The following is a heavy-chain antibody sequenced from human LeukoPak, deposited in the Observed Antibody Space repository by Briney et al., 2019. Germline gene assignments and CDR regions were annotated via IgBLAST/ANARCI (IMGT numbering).Heavy chain of an antibody. Sequence: GSLRLSCAASGFNFSSYSMNLVRPAPGKGLEWVSYISSGGSTTYYAGSVKGRFTVSRDNAKNSLYLQMNSLRAEDTAVYYCARDHMGYDYWGQGTLVTVSS. J-gene: IGHJ4*02. V-gene: IGHV3-48*04. CDR1: GFNFSSYS. D-gene: IGHD1-26*01. CDR3: ARDHMGYDY. CDR2: ISSGGSTT.